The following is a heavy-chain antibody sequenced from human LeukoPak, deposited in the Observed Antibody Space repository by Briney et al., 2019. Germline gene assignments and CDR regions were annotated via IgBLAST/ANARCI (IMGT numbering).Heavy chain of an antibody. D-gene: IGHD3-9*01. V-gene: IGHV1-18*01. CDR3: ARDQAATNTQVRFCLD. Sequence: ASVKVSCKASGYTFTSYGISWVRQAPGQGLEWMGCISAYNGNTNFARKLQGRVTMTTDTSTSTAYMDLRSLRSDDTAVYYCARDQAATNTQVRFCLDWGQGTLVTVSS. CDR1: GYTFTSYG. J-gene: IGHJ4*02. CDR2: ISAYNGNT.